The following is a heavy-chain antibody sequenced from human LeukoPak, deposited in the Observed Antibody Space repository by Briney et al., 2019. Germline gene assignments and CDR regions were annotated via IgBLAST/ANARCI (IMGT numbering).Heavy chain of an antibody. V-gene: IGHV3-30*03. D-gene: IGHD5-12*01. J-gene: IGHJ4*02. CDR2: ISYDGSNK. Sequence: PGGSLRLSCAASGFTFSSYGMHWVRQAPGKGLEWVAVISYDGSNKYYADSVKDRFTISRDNSKNTLYLQMNSLRAEDTAVYYCARDKAIVAFDYWGQGTLVTVSS. CDR1: GFTFSSYG. CDR3: ARDKAIVAFDY.